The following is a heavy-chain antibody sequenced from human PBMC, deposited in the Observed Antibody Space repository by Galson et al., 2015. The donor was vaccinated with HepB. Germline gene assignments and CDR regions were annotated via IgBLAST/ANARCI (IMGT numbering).Heavy chain of an antibody. CDR3: ARERGVGYRYGNDAFDI. CDR2: IYHSGST. CDR1: GGSITSYY. V-gene: IGHV4-59*01. D-gene: IGHD5-18*01. J-gene: IGHJ3*02. Sequence: SETLSLTCTVSGGSITSYYWNWIRQPPGKGLEWIGYIYHSGSTNYNPSLKSRVTISLATSRNQFSLNLTSLTAADTAVYYCARERGVGYRYGNDAFDIWGQGKMVTVSS.